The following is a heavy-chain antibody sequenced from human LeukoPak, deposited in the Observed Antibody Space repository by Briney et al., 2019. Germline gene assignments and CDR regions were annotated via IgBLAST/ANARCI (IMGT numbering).Heavy chain of an antibody. CDR1: GFTFTSYD. J-gene: IGHJ6*03. CDR3: AKEMDRATYYYFYYMDV. V-gene: IGHV3-23*01. Sequence: PGGSLRLSCAASGFTFTSYDMSWVRQAPGKGLEWVSAISGSGGNTYYADSVEGRFTISRDNSKNTLYLQMNSLRAEDTAVYYCAKEMDRATYYYFYYMDVWGKGATVTVSS. D-gene: IGHD2-2*03. CDR2: ISGSGGNT.